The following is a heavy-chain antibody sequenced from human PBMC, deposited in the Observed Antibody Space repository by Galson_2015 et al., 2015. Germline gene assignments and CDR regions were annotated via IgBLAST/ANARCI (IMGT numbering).Heavy chain of an antibody. Sequence: SLRLSCAASGFTFSSYWMHWVRQAPGKGLVWVSRINSDGSSTSYADSVKGRFTISRDNAKNTLYLQMNSLRAEDTAVYYCAREDAGLYYYDSSGFDAFEIWGQGTMVTVSS. CDR2: INSDGSST. J-gene: IGHJ3*02. CDR1: GFTFSSYW. V-gene: IGHV3-74*01. D-gene: IGHD3-22*01. CDR3: AREDAGLYYYDSSGFDAFEI.